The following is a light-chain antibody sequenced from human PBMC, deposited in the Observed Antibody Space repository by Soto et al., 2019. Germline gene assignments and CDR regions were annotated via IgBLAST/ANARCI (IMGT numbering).Light chain of an antibody. CDR3: QQSDNLPLT. V-gene: IGKV1-33*01. Sequence: DTQMTQSPSSLSASVGDRVTITCQASQGIAKYLHWYQQKPGKAPKLLIYHASNSQTGVPSRFSGSGSGTDFTLTISSLQPEDIATYFCQQSDNLPLTFGGGTKVEIK. CDR2: HAS. J-gene: IGKJ4*01. CDR1: QGIAKY.